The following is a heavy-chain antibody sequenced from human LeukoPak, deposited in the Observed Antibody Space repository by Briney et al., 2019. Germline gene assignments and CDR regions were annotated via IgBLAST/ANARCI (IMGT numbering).Heavy chain of an antibody. V-gene: IGHV4-30-2*01. CDR3: ARAYCSSSSCYRFDP. J-gene: IGHJ5*02. CDR1: GGSISSGGYS. CDR2: IYHSEST. D-gene: IGHD2-2*01. Sequence: PPQTLSLTCAVSGGSISSGGYSWSWIRQPPGKGLGWIGYIYHSESTYYDPSLKSRVTISVDRSKKQFSLKLSSVTAADTAVYYCARAYCSSSSCYRFDPWGQGTLVTVSS.